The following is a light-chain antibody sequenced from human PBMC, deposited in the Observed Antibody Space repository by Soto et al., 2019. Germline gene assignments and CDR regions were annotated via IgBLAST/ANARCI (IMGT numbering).Light chain of an antibody. CDR1: QSVSSSY. CDR2: GAS. V-gene: IGKV3-15*01. CDR3: QQYNNWPRT. J-gene: IGKJ1*01. Sequence: EFVLTQSPGTLSLSPGEIATLYFSASQSVSSSYLAWYQQKPGQAPRLLIYGASTRATGIPARFSGSGSGTEFTLTISSLQSEDFAVYYCQQYNNWPRTFGQGTKVDIK.